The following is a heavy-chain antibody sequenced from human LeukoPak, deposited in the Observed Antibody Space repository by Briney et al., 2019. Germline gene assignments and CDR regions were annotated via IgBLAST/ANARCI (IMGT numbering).Heavy chain of an antibody. D-gene: IGHD3-16*02. Sequence: PSETLSLTRAVSGYSISSGYYWGWIRQPPGKGLEWIGSIYHSGSTYYNPSLKSRVTISVDTSKNQFSLKLSSVTAADTAVYYCARASIMITFGGVIVIKQYYFDYWGQGTLVTVSS. CDR3: ARASIMITFGGVIVIKQYYFDY. J-gene: IGHJ4*02. CDR1: GYSISSGYY. V-gene: IGHV4-38-2*01. CDR2: IYHSGST.